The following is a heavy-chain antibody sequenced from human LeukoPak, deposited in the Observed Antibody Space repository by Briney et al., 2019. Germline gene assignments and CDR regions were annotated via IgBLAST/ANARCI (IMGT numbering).Heavy chain of an antibody. D-gene: IGHD4-23*01. CDR3: AREGYGGTSDAFDI. CDR1: GFTFSTYE. J-gene: IGHJ3*02. Sequence: GGSLRLSCATSGFTFSTYEMDWVRQAPGKGLEWVSYISSSGSIYYTGSVKGRFTISRDNAKNSLYLQMNSLRAEDTAIYYCAREGYGGTSDAFDIWGQGTVVTVSS. V-gene: IGHV3-48*03. CDR2: ISSSGSI.